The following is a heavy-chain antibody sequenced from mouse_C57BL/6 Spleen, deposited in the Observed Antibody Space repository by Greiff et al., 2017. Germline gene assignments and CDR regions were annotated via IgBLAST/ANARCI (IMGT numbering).Heavy chain of an antibody. CDR1: EYEFPSHD. Sequence: EVKLVESGGGLVQPGESLKLSCESNEYEFPSHDMSWVRKTPEKRLELVAAINSDGGSTYYPDTMERRFIISRDNTKKTLYLQMSSLRYEETALYYCARRGNYRYWYFDVWGTGTTVTVSS. J-gene: IGHJ1*03. V-gene: IGHV5-2*01. D-gene: IGHD2-1*01. CDR3: ARRGNYRYWYFDV. CDR2: INSDGGST.